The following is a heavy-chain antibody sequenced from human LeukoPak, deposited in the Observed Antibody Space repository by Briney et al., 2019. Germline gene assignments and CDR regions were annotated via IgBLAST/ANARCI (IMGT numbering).Heavy chain of an antibody. D-gene: IGHD3-22*01. CDR2: INHSGST. CDR3: AGDYYDSSGHDN. CDR1: GGSFSGYY. Sequence: KPSETLSLTCAVYGGSFSGYYWSWIRQPPGKGLEWIGEINHSGSTNYNPSLKSRVTISVDTSKNQFSLKLSSVTAADTAVYCCAGDYYDSSGHDNWGQGTLVTVSS. J-gene: IGHJ4*02. V-gene: IGHV4-34*01.